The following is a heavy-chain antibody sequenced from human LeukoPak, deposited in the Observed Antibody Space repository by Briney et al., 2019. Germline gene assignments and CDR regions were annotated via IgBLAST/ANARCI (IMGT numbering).Heavy chain of an antibody. D-gene: IGHD6-13*01. J-gene: IGHJ4*02. CDR2: ISAYNVNT. Sequence: ASVKVSCKASGYTFTSYGISWGRQAPGQGLEWMGWISAYNVNTNYAQKLQSRATMTTGTSTSTAYMELRSLRSDATAVYYCARTRSIAAAGTPFDYWGQGTLVTVSS. CDR3: ARTRSIAAAGTPFDY. CDR1: GYTFTSYG. V-gene: IGHV1-18*01.